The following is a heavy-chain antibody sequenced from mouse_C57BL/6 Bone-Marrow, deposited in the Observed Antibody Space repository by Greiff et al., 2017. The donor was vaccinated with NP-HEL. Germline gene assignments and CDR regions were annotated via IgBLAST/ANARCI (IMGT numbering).Heavy chain of an antibody. J-gene: IGHJ2*01. CDR2: IYPGSGST. V-gene: IGHV1-55*01. CDR1: GYSFTSYW. D-gene: IGHD1-1*02. Sequence: VQLQQPGAELVKPGASVKMSCKASGYSFTSYWITWVKQRPGQGLEWIGDIYPGSGSTNYNEKFKSKATLTVDTSSSTAYMQLSSLTSEYSSVYYGARVVQPHPLYYWGRGTALTVTS. CDR3: ARVVQPHPLYY.